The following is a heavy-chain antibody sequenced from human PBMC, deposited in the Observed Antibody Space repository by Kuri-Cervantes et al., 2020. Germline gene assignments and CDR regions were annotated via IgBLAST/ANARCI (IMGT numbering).Heavy chain of an antibody. CDR1: GYSISSGYY. Sequence: SETLSLTCAVSGYSISSGYYWGWIRQPPGKGLEWIGSIYHSGSTYYNPSLKSRVTISVDTSKNQFSLKLSSVTAADTAVYYCARHTYCSTGRCYEDYWGQGTLVTVSS. D-gene: IGHD2-15*01. J-gene: IGHJ4*02. V-gene: IGHV4-38-2*01. CDR3: ARHTYCSTGRCYEDY. CDR2: IYHSGST.